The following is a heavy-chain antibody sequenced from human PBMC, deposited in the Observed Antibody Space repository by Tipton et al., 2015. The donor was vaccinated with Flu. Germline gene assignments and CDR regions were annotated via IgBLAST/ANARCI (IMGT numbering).Heavy chain of an antibody. Sequence: TLSLTCTVSGGSVSSGSYYWSWIRQPPGKGLEWIGYIYYSGSTNYNPSLKNRVTISVDTSKNQFSLKLSSVTAADTAVYYCAREIYSSSSDWFDPWGQGTLVTVSS. CDR1: GGSVSSGSYY. J-gene: IGHJ5*02. CDR2: IYYSGST. D-gene: IGHD6-13*01. V-gene: IGHV4-61*01. CDR3: AREIYSSSSDWFDP.